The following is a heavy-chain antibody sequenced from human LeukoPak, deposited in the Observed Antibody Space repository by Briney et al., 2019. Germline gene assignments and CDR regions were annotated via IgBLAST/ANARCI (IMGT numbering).Heavy chain of an antibody. CDR3: ARDLRPDYGGNTYAFDI. D-gene: IGHD4-23*01. CDR2: ISYDGSNK. Sequence: GRSLRLSCAASGFTFSSYAMHWVRQAPGKGLEWVAVISYDGSNKYYADSVKGRFTISRDNSKNTLYLQMNSLRAEDTAVYYCARDLRPDYGGNTYAFDIWGQGTMVTVSS. J-gene: IGHJ3*02. V-gene: IGHV3-30-3*01. CDR1: GFTFSSYA.